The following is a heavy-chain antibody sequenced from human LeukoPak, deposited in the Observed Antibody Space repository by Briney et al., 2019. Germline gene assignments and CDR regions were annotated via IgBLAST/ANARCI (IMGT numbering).Heavy chain of an antibody. CDR1: GGSFSGYY. CDR2: INHSGST. V-gene: IGHV4-34*01. J-gene: IGHJ4*02. CDR3: ARQDTDSSGYYLSDNFDY. D-gene: IGHD3-22*01. Sequence: SETLSLTCAVYGGSFSGYYWSWIRQPPGKGLEWIGEINHSGSTYYNPSLKSRVTISVDTSKNQFSLKLSSVTAADTAVYYCARQDTDSSGYYLSDNFDYWGQGTLVTVSS.